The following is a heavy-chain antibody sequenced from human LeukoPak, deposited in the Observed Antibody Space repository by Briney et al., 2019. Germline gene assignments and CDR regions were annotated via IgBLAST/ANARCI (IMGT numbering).Heavy chain of an antibody. D-gene: IGHD6-19*01. CDR3: AKDLEEYSSGWYGWFDH. V-gene: IGHV3-30*18. Sequence: GGSLRLSCAASGFTFSSYGMHWVRQAPGKGLEWVAVISYDGSNKYYADSVKGRFTISRDNSKNTLYLQMNSLRAEDTAVYYCAKDLEEYSSGWYGWFDHWGQGALVTVSS. CDR1: GFTFSSYG. CDR2: ISYDGSNK. J-gene: IGHJ5*02.